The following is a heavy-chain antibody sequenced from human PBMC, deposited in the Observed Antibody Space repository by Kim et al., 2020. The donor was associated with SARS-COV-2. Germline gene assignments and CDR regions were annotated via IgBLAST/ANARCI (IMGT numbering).Heavy chain of an antibody. CDR2: IYYSGST. D-gene: IGHD1-26*01. J-gene: IGHJ4*02. Sequence: SETLSLTCTVSGGSISSGGYYWSWIRQHPGKGLEWIGYIYYSGSTYYNPSLKSRVTISVDTSKNQFSLKLSSVTAADTAVYYCARARMNRAFRFDYWGQGTLVTVSS. V-gene: IGHV4-31*03. CDR3: ARARMNRAFRFDY. CDR1: GGSISSGGYY.